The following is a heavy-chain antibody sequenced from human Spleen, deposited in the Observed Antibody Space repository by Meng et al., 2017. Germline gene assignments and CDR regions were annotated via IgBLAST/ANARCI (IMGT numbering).Heavy chain of an antibody. J-gene: IGHJ4*02. V-gene: IGHV4-34*01. CDR3: ARGPTTMAHDFDY. D-gene: IGHD4-11*01. CDR2: INHSGST. CDR1: GGSFSDYY. Sequence: QVQLQQGGAGLLKPSETLSLTCVVVGGSFSDYYWSWIRQPPGKGLEWIGEINHSGSTNYNPSLESRATISVDTSQNNLSLKLSSVTAADSAVYYCARGPTTMAHDFDYWGQGTLVTVSS.